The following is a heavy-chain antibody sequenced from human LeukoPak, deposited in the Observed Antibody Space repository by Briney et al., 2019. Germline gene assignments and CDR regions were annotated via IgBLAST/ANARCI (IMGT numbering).Heavy chain of an antibody. CDR3: AREYYDFWSGYYYYMDV. D-gene: IGHD3-3*01. CDR2: IYSGGST. J-gene: IGHJ6*03. CDR1: GFTFSNYA. Sequence: GGSLRLSCAASGFTFSNYAMSWVRQAPGKGLEWVSVIYSGGSTYYADSVKGRFTISRDNSKNTLYLQMNSLRAEDTAVYYCAREYYDFWSGYYYYMDVWGKGTTVTVSS. V-gene: IGHV3-66*02.